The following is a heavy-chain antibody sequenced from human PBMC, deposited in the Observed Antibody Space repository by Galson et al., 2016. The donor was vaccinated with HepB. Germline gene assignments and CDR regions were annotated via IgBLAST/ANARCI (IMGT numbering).Heavy chain of an antibody. Sequence: SLRLSCAASGFTFNSYWMSWVRRAPGKGLEWVANIKQDGSEKYYVDSVKGRFTISRDNARNSLYLQMNSLRAEDTAVYYCARGWDDFWSAGRFDPGGQGTLVTASS. CDR2: IKQDGSEK. CDR3: ARGWDDFWSAGRFDP. D-gene: IGHD3-3*01. J-gene: IGHJ5*02. V-gene: IGHV3-7*01. CDR1: GFTFNSYW.